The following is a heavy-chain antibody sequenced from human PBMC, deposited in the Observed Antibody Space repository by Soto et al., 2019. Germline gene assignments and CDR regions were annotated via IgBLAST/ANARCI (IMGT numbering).Heavy chain of an antibody. V-gene: IGHV1-69*01. D-gene: IGHD3-3*01. CDR2: IIPIFGPA. Sequence: QVQLVQSGAEVKKPGSSVKVSCKASGGTFSSYAISWVRQAPGQGLEWMGGIIPIFGPANYAQKFQGRGTITADESTSTAYMELSSLRSEDTAVYYWAWTAGSDGVVTGGFDPWGQGTLVTVAS. J-gene: IGHJ5*02. CDR3: AWTAGSDGVVTGGFDP. CDR1: GGTFSSYA.